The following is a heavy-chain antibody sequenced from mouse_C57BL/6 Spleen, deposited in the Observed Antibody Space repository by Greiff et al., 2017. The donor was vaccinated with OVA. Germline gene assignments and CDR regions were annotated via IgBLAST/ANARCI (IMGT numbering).Heavy chain of an antibody. Sequence: VKLVESGPELVKPGASVKISCKASGYAFSSSWMNWVKQRPGKGLEWIGRIYPGDGDTNYNGKFKGKATLTADKSSSTAYMQLSSLTSEDSAVYFCARSALYGNFDYWGQGTTLTVSS. CDR3: ARSALYGNFDY. J-gene: IGHJ2*01. V-gene: IGHV1-82*01. CDR1: GYAFSSSW. D-gene: IGHD2-1*01. CDR2: IYPGDGDT.